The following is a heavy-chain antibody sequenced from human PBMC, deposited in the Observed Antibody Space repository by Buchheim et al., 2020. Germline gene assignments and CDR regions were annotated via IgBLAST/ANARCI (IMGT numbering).Heavy chain of an antibody. V-gene: IGHV3-21*01. CDR3: ARDHAPSRWYYDSSGYSTVGYYYYGMDV. Sequence: EVQLVESGGGLVKPGGSLRLSCAASGFTFSSYSMNWVRQAPGKGLEWVSSISSSSSYIYYADSVKGRFTISRDNAKNSLYLQMNSLRAEDTAVYYCARDHAPSRWYYDSSGYSTVGYYYYGMDVWGQGTT. D-gene: IGHD3-22*01. CDR2: ISSSSSYI. CDR1: GFTFSSYS. J-gene: IGHJ6*02.